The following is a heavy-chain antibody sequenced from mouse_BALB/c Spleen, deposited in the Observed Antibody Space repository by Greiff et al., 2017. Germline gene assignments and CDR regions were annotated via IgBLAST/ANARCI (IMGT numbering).Heavy chain of an antibody. Sequence: VQVVESGAELVRPGTSVKVSCKASGYAFTNYLIEWVKQRPGQGLEWIGVINPGSGGTNYNEKFKGKATLTADKSSSTAYMQLSSLTSDDSAVYFCARSEYGYAMDYWGQGTSVTVSS. CDR2: INPGSGGT. CDR3: ARSEYGYAMDY. CDR1: GYAFTNYL. V-gene: IGHV1-54*01. D-gene: IGHD2-10*02. J-gene: IGHJ4*01.